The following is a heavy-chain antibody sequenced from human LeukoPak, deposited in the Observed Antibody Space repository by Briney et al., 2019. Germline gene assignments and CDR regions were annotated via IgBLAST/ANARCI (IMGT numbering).Heavy chain of an antibody. V-gene: IGHV3-66*01. CDR2: IYSGGST. Sequence: GGSLRLSCAASGFTFSSHWMHWVRQAPGKGLVWVSVIYSGGSTYYADSVKGRFTISRDNSKNTLYLQMNSLRAEDTAVYYCARGDDSSGYGYFDYWGQGTLVTVSS. CDR1: GFTFSSHW. J-gene: IGHJ4*02. D-gene: IGHD3-22*01. CDR3: ARGDDSSGYGYFDY.